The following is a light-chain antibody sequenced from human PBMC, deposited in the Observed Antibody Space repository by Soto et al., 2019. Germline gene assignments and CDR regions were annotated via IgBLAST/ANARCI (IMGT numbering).Light chain of an antibody. CDR1: QSISNW. CDR2: DAS. V-gene: IGKV1-5*01. CDR3: QQYNAYWT. Sequence: DIQMTQSPSTLSASVGDSLSITCRASQSISNWLAWYQQKPGKAPKLLIYDASILESGVPSRFSGSGSGTEFTLTISSLQPDDFATYYCQQYNAYWTFGQGTKVDIK. J-gene: IGKJ1*01.